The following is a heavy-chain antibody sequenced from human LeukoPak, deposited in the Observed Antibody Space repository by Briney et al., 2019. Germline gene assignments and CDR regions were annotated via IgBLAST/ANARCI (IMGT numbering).Heavy chain of an antibody. J-gene: IGHJ5*02. Sequence: GGSLRLSCAASRFTFTSYAMSWVRQAPGKGLEWVSAISGSGGSTYYADSVKGRFTISRDNSKNTLYLQMNSLRAEDTAVYYCAKGESVYDYFIGSWGQGTLVTVSS. V-gene: IGHV3-23*01. CDR1: RFTFTSYA. CDR2: ISGSGGST. D-gene: IGHD2/OR15-2a*01. CDR3: AKGESVYDYFIGS.